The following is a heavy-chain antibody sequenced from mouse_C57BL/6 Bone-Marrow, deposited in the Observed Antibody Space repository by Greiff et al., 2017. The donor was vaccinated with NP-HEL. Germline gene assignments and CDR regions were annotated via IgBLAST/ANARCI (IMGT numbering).Heavy chain of an antibody. J-gene: IGHJ2*01. CDR3: ARWGAYGGYFDS. V-gene: IGHV1-69*01. D-gene: IGHD1-1*01. CDR2: IDPSDSYT. CDR1: GYTFTSYW. Sequence: QVQLQQSGAELVMPGASVKLSCKASGYTFTSYWMHWVKQRPGQGLEWIGEIDPSDSYTNYNQKFKGKSTLTVDKSSSTAYMQLSSLTSEDSAVYYCARWGAYGGYFDSWGQGTTLTVSS.